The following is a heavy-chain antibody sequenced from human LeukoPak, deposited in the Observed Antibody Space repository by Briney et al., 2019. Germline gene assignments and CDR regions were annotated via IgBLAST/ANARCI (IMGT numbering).Heavy chain of an antibody. V-gene: IGHV3-23*01. J-gene: IGHJ4*02. D-gene: IGHD6-13*01. CDR2: ISGSGGST. CDR1: RFTFSTYA. CDR3: AKPSALYSSSPYYFDY. Sequence: GGSLRLSCAASRFTFSTYAMSWVRQAPGKGLEWVSAISGSGGSTFYADSVRGRFTISRDNSKNTLFLQMNSLRAEDTAVYYCAKPSALYSSSPYYFDYWGQGTLVTVSS.